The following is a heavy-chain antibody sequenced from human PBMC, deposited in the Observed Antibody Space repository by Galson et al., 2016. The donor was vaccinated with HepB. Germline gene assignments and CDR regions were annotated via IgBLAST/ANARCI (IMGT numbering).Heavy chain of an antibody. V-gene: IGHV3-74*01. Sequence: SLRLSCAASDFTFSGRWMHWVRQVPGKGLVWVSYITADGTSTTYADSVKGRFTISRDDARSTVHLQMNSLRAEDTAIYYCTRDGSYGLDVWGQGTTVTVSS. J-gene: IGHJ6*02. CDR3: TRDGSYGLDV. D-gene: IGHD5-12*01. CDR1: DFTFSGRW. CDR2: ITADGTST.